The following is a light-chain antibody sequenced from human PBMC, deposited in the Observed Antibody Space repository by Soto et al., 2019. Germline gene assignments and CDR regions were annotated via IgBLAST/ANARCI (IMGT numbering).Light chain of an antibody. CDR2: DDR. V-gene: IGLV3-12*02. J-gene: IGLJ3*02. CDR1: NIGRKA. Sequence: SYELTQPHSVSVATAQMARITCGGNNIGRKAVHWHQQKPGQDPVLVIYDDRNRPSGIPERFSGSNPGNTATLTISSIEAGNEADYYCQVCDIGSDHWVFAGGTKLTVL. CDR3: QVCDIGSDHWV.